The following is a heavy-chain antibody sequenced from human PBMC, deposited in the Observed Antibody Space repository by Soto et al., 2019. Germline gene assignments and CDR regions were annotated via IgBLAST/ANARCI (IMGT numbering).Heavy chain of an antibody. Sequence: PSETLSLTCTVSGGSISSGGYYWSWIRRHPGKGLEWIGYIYYSGSTYYNPSLKSRVTISVDTSKNQFSLKLGSVTAADTAVYYCARSFEYSSDEGAFDIWGQGTMVTVSS. CDR1: GGSISSGGYY. CDR3: ARSFEYSSDEGAFDI. D-gene: IGHD6-6*01. V-gene: IGHV4-31*03. CDR2: IYYSGST. J-gene: IGHJ3*02.